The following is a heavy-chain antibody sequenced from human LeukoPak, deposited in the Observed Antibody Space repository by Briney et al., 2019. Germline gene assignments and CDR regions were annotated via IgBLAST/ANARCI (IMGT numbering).Heavy chain of an antibody. CDR3: TRGMIRGHDFDY. Sequence: ASVKVSCKASGYTFTGYYMHWVRQAPGQGLEWMGLINPNSGGTNYAQNFQGRVTMTRDTSISTAYMELNSLRSDDTAVYHCTRGMIRGHDFDYWGQGTLVTVSS. CDR2: INPNSGGT. D-gene: IGHD3-10*01. J-gene: IGHJ4*02. CDR1: GYTFTGYY. V-gene: IGHV1-2*02.